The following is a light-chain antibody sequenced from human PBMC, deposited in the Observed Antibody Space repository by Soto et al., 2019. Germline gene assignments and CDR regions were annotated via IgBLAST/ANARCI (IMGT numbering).Light chain of an antibody. J-gene: IGKJ5*01. CDR2: KVY. Sequence: DVVLTQSPISLPVTLGQPASISCRSSQSLVYSDGSRYLNWFLQRPGQSPRRXIYKVYYRDSGVQDRFSGSVSGTDFTLKISRVEAEDIGVYFCMQATHWPITFGQGTRLEI. V-gene: IGKV2-30*01. CDR1: QSLVYSDGSRY. CDR3: MQATHWPIT.